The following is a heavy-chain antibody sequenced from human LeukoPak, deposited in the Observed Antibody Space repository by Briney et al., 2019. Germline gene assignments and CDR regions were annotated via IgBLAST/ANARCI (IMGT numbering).Heavy chain of an antibody. J-gene: IGHJ5*02. CDR2: IYSTGIT. CDR3: ARPQSGLGWFDP. Sequence: SETLSLTCTVSGGSINTYYWSWIRQPAGKGLEWIGRIYSTGITTYNPSLKGRVTMPVDTSKNQFSLKLSSVTAAETAVYYCARPQSGLGWFDPWGQGILVTVSS. V-gene: IGHV4-4*07. CDR1: GGSINTYY.